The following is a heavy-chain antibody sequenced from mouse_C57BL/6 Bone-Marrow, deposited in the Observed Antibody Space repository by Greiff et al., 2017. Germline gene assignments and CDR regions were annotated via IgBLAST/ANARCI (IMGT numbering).Heavy chain of an antibody. J-gene: IGHJ1*03. V-gene: IGHV1-76*01. Sequence: VQLQESGAELVRPGASVKLSCKASGYTFTDYYINWVKQRPGQGLEWIARIYPGSGNTYYNEKFKGKATLTAEKSSSTAYMQLSSLTSEDSAVYFCARGEGWDWYFDVWGTGTTVTVSS. CDR3: ARGEGWDWYFDV. D-gene: IGHD2-3*01. CDR1: GYTFTDYY. CDR2: IYPGSGNT.